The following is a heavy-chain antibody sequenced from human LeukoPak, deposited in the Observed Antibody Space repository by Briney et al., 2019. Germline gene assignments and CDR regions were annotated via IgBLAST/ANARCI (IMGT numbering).Heavy chain of an antibody. CDR1: GYSISSGYY. Sequence: SETLSLTCTVSGYSISSGYYWGWIRQPPGKGLEWIGSIYHSGSTYYNPSLKSRVTISVDTSKNQFSLKLSSVTAADTAVYYCARSPAHHGLLWFGTGAFDIWGQGTMVTVSS. J-gene: IGHJ3*02. D-gene: IGHD3-10*01. CDR3: ARSPAHHGLLWFGTGAFDI. V-gene: IGHV4-38-2*02. CDR2: IYHSGST.